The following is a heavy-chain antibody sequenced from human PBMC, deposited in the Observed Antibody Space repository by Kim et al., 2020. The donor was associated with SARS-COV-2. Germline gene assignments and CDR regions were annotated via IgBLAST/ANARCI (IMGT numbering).Heavy chain of an antibody. J-gene: IGHJ4*02. Sequence: GGSLRLSCEGSGFTFEGYWMSWVRQAPGKGLEWVANIKQNGGEQYYVASVKGRFTISGDNAKNSLYLQMNTLRPDDTAVYFCVRGRMGNRGWYGAYWGQGTPVTVSS. V-gene: IGHV3-7*01. CDR1: GFTFEGYW. CDR3: VRGRMGNRGWYGAY. CDR2: IKQNGGEQ. D-gene: IGHD6-19*01.